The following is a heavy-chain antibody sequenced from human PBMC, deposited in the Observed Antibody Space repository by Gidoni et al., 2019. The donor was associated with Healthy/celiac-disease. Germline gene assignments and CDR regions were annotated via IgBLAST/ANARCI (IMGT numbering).Heavy chain of an antibody. D-gene: IGHD3-10*01. CDR3: ARVWWVGELLAYFDY. CDR2: IYYSGST. V-gene: IGHV4-31*03. J-gene: IGHJ4*02. CDR1: SRSLLRGGYY. Sequence: HVQLQESGPGLVKPSQTLSLPCTVPSRSLLRGGYYGSWIRQHPGKGLEWIGFIYYSGSTYYNPSLKSRVTISVDTSKNQFSLKLSSVTAADTAVYYCARVWWVGELLAYFDYWGQGTLVTVSS.